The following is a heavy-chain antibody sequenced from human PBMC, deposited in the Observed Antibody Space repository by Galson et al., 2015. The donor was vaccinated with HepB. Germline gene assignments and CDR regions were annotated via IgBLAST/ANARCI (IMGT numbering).Heavy chain of an antibody. CDR1: GYTFTTYA. V-gene: IGHV7-4-1*02. CDR3: ARDPGYCSGGSCYSRRFYYFDY. J-gene: IGHJ4*02. CDR2: INTNTGNP. D-gene: IGHD2-15*01. Sequence: SVKVSCKASGYTFTTYAMNWVRQAPGQGLEWMGWINTNTGNPTYAQGFTGRFVFSSDTSVSTAYLQISSLKAEDTAVYYCARDPGYCSGGSCYSRRFYYFDYWGQGTPVTVSS.